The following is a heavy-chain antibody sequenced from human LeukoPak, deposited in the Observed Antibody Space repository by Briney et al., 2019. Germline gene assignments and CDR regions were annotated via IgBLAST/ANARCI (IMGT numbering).Heavy chain of an antibody. CDR1: GYTFTRSG. CDR2: ISANNGDT. D-gene: IGHD2-15*01. CDR3: SRDCDLYHCGGLSCLLLDC. J-gene: IGHJ4*02. V-gene: IGHV1-18*01. Sequence: ASVRVSCKASGYTFTRSGISWVRQAPGQGLEWMGWISANNGDTSSAQKFQDRVTMTTDTSTSTAYMELRSLRSDDTAVYYGSRDCDLYHCGGLSCLLLDCWGKGSLVTVSS.